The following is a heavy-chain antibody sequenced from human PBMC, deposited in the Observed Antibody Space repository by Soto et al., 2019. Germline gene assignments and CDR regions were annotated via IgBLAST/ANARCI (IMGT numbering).Heavy chain of an antibody. D-gene: IGHD2-15*01. Sequence: QLQLQESGPGLVKPSETLSLTCTVSGGSISSSSYYWGWIRQPPGKGLEWIGSIYYSGSTYYNPSLKSRVTISVDTSKNQFSLKLSSVTAADTAVYYCARQGLDIVVVVAGNFDPWGQGTLVTVSS. J-gene: IGHJ5*02. CDR1: GGSISSSSYY. V-gene: IGHV4-39*01. CDR3: ARQGLDIVVVVAGNFDP. CDR2: IYYSGST.